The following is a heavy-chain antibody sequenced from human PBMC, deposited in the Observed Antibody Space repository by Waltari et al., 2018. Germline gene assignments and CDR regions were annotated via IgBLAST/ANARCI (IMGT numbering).Heavy chain of an antibody. J-gene: IGHJ4*02. V-gene: IGHV3-7*01. D-gene: IGHD6-19*01. CDR1: GFTFSSYW. CDR3: ARDQDSPSSGFSPLDY. CDR2: IKQDGSEK. Sequence: EVQLVESGGGLVQPGGSLRLSCAASGFTFSSYWMSWVRQAPGKGLEWVANIKQDGSEKYYVDSVKGRFTISRDNAKNSLYLQMNSLRAEDTAVYYCARDQDSPSSGFSPLDYWGQGTLVTVSS.